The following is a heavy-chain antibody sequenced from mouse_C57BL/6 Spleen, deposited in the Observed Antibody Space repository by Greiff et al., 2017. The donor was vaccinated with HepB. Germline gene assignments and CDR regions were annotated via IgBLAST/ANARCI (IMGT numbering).Heavy chain of an antibody. CDR3: AKEGGLRHYAMDY. J-gene: IGHJ4*01. CDR1: GFSLTSYG. D-gene: IGHD2-4*01. V-gene: IGHV2-5*01. CDR2: IWRGGST. Sequence: QVQLQQSGPGLVQPSQSLSITCTVSGFSLTSYGVHWVRQSPGKGLEWLGVIWRGGSTDYNAAFMSRLSITKDNSNSQVFFKMNSLQADDTAIYYCAKEGGLRHYAMDYWGQGTSVTVSS.